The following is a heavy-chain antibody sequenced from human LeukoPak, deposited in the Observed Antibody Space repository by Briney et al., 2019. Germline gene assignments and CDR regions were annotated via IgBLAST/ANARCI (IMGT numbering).Heavy chain of an antibody. J-gene: IGHJ3*02. Sequence: GGSLRLSCAASGFTFSRNSMNWVRQAPGKGLEWVSSISTSSSYIDYADSVKGRFTISRDNAKKSLHLQMNSLRAEDTAVYYCARVRIRDDVFDIWGQGTMVTVSS. V-gene: IGHV3-21*01. D-gene: IGHD2-21*01. CDR2: ISTSSSYI. CDR3: ARVRIRDDVFDI. CDR1: GFTFSRNS.